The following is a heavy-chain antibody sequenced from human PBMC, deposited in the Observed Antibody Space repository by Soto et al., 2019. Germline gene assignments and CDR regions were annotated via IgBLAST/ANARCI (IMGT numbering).Heavy chain of an antibody. CDR3: ANRDTSIINRYYYGMDV. CDR1: GFMFSSYA. Sequence: EVQLLESGGGLVQPGGSLRLSCAASGFMFSSYAMSWVRQAPGKGLEWVSDISGSGGSTYYADSVKGRFTISRDNCKNTMYLQTNSLRAEDTAVYYCANRDTSIINRYYYGMDVWGQGTTVTVSS. J-gene: IGHJ6*02. V-gene: IGHV3-23*01. CDR2: ISGSGGST. D-gene: IGHD5-18*01.